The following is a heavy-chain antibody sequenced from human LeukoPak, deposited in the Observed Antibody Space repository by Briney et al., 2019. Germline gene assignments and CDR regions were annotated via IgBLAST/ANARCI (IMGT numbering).Heavy chain of an antibody. D-gene: IGHD2-21*01. CDR1: GFTVSSNY. V-gene: IGHV3-53*01. CDR2: IYSGGST. J-gene: IGHJ3*02. Sequence: GGSLRLSCAASGFTVSSNYMSWVRQAPGKGLEWVSVIYSGGSTYYADSVKGRFTISRDNSKNTLYLQMNSLRAGDTAVYYCARVPISRSFDIWGQGTMVTVSS. CDR3: ARVPISRSFDI.